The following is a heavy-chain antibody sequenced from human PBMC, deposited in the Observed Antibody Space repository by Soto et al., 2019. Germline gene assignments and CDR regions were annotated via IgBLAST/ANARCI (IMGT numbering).Heavy chain of an antibody. Sequence: SVKVSCKASGGTFSSYAISWVRQAPGQGLEWMGGIIPIFGTANYAQKFQGRVTITADESTSTAYMELSSLRSEDTAVYYCARNRDDFWSGYYISSLYYYYYVMDVWGQGTTVTVSS. CDR3: ARNRDDFWSGYYISSLYYYYYVMDV. J-gene: IGHJ6*02. CDR1: GGTFSSYA. V-gene: IGHV1-69*13. CDR2: IIPIFGTA. D-gene: IGHD3-3*01.